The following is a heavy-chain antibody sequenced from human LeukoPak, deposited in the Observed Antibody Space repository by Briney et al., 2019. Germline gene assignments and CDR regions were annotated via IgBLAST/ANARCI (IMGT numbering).Heavy chain of an antibody. J-gene: IGHJ4*02. D-gene: IGHD2-8*02. Sequence: PGGSLRLSCAASGFTFTSYAMHWVRQAPGKGLEWVALISYHGTNKYYADSVKGRFTISSDNSKNTLYLQMNSLRTEDTAVYYCARDPTGGYRHFYCWGQGTLVTVSS. CDR1: GFTFTSYA. CDR3: ARDPTGGYRHFYC. V-gene: IGHV3-30-3*01. CDR2: ISYHGTNK.